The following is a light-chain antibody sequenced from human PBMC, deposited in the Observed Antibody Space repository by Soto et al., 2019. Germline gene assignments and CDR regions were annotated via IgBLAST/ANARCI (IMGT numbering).Light chain of an antibody. J-gene: IGLJ3*02. CDR3: CSYADNDTMA. CDR2: DVN. Sequence: QSALTQPRSVSESPGQSVTISCTGTSSDVGGYNYVSWYQHHPGKAPKLMIYDVNKRPSGVPDRFSGSKSGNTASLTISGLQAADEGDYYCCSYADNDTMAFGGGTKLTVL. V-gene: IGLV2-11*01. CDR1: SSDVGGYNY.